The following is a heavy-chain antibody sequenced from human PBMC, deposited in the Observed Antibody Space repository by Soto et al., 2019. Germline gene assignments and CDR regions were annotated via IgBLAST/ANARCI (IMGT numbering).Heavy chain of an antibody. J-gene: IGHJ4*02. V-gene: IGHV3-23*01. D-gene: IGHD3-9*01. Sequence: EVQLLESGGGLVQPGGSLRLSCAASGFSFRNYAMSWVRQAPGKGLEWISTLTGSSSNTYYSDSVKGRFAISRDNSRNALYQQMHSLTAEDTAVYYCANGRATYGLLTHDYWGQGTLVTVSS. CDR3: ANGRATYGLLTHDY. CDR1: GFSFRNYA. CDR2: LTGSSSNT.